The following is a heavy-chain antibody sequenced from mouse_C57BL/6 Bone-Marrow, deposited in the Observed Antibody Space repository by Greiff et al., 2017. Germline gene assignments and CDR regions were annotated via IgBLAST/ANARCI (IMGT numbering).Heavy chain of an antibody. D-gene: IGHD2-1*01. CDR1: GYTFTTYP. Sequence: QVQLQQSGAELVKPGASVKMSCKASGYTFTTYPIEWMKQTHGKSLEWIGNFHPYNDDTKYNEKFKGKATLTVEKSSSTVYMELSRLTSEDSAVYYCARRGNYGGYCFDYWGQGTTLTVSS. V-gene: IGHV1-47*01. CDR2: FHPYNDDT. J-gene: IGHJ2*01. CDR3: ARRGNYGGYCFDY.